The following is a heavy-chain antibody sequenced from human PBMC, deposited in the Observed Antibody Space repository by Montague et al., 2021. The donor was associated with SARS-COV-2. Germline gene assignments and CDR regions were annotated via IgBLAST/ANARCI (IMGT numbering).Heavy chain of an antibody. CDR2: INHRGTS. CDR1: GGSFSDYF. D-gene: IGHD3-22*01. V-gene: IGHV4-34*01. CDR3: ARGRKHFNMIVVVMTGGKYYIDY. J-gene: IGHJ4*02. Sequence: SETLSLTCAVYGGSFSDYFWTWIRQPPGKGLEWIGEINHRGTSNYNPSLKSRVTISVDTSKNQLSLYLRSVTAADTAVYYCARGRKHFNMIVVVMTGGKYYIDYWGQGTTVTVSS.